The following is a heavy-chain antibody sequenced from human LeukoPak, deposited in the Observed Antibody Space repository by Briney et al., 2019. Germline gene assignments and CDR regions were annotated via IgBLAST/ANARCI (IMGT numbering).Heavy chain of an antibody. Sequence: ASVTVSCTASGYTFTGYYMHWARQAPGQGLEWMGRINPNSGGTNYAQKFQGRVTMTRDTSISTAYMELSRLTSDDTAVYYCARDELWNGYYSVNYNYYGMDVWGQGTTVTVSS. J-gene: IGHJ6*02. CDR1: GYTFTGYY. D-gene: IGHD3-3*01. V-gene: IGHV1-2*06. CDR3: ARDELWNGYYSVNYNYYGMDV. CDR2: INPNSGGT.